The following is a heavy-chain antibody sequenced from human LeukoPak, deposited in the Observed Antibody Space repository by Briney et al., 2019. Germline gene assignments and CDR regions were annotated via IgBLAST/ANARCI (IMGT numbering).Heavy chain of an antibody. J-gene: IGHJ5*02. CDR1: GGSISSYY. V-gene: IGHV4-59*01. CDR2: IYYSGST. CDR3: ARVAPPEDSNWFDP. Sequence: SETLSLACTISGGSISSYYWSWIRQPPGKGLEWIGYIYYSGSTNYNPSLKSRVTISVDTSKNQFSLKLSSVTAADTAVYYCARVAPPEDSNWFDPWGQGTLVTVSS.